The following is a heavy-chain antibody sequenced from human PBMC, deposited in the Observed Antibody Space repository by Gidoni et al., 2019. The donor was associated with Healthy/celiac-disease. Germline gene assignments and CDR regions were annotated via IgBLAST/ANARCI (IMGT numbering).Heavy chain of an antibody. D-gene: IGHD6-19*01. CDR1: GFTFGSYA. J-gene: IGHJ2*01. CDR3: ARVNGWLAFDL. Sequence: QVQLVGSGGGVVQPGRSLGLSCAASGFTFGSYAMHWVRQAPGKGLGGVAVISYDGSTKYYADSVKGRFTISRDNSKNTLYLQMNSLRAEDTAVYYCARVNGWLAFDLWGRGTLVTVSS. V-gene: IGHV3-30*01. CDR2: ISYDGSTK.